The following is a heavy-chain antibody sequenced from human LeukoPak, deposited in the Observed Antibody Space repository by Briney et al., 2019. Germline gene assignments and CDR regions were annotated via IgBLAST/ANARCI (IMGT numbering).Heavy chain of an antibody. CDR1: GGSFSGYY. CDR3: ARDRRGYDFWSGYSNWFDP. J-gene: IGHJ5*02. V-gene: IGHV4-34*01. D-gene: IGHD3-3*01. Sequence: SETLSLTCAVYGGSFSGYYWSWIRQPPGKGLEWIGEINHSGSTNYNPSLKSRVTISVDTSKNQFSLKLSSVTAADTAVYYCARDRRGYDFWSGYSNWFDPWGQGTLVTVSS. CDR2: INHSGST.